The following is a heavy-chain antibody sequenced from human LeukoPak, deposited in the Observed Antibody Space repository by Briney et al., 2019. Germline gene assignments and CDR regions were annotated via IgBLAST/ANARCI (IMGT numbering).Heavy chain of an antibody. D-gene: IGHD2-2*01. CDR1: GFTFSNSA. V-gene: IGHV3-11*01. J-gene: IGHJ4*02. Sequence: GGSLRLSCAASGFTFSNSAMSWVRQAPGKGLEWVSYISSSGSTIYYADSVKGRFTISRDNAKNSLYLQMNSLRAEDTAVYYCARDRGVVVPAAHDYWGQGTLVTVSS. CDR2: ISSSGSTI. CDR3: ARDRGVVVPAAHDY.